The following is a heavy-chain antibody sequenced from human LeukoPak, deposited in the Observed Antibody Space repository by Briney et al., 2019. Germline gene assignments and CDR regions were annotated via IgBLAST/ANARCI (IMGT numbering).Heavy chain of an antibody. Sequence: SETLSLTCTVSGGSISSGRYYWSWIRQRPGKGLEWIGNIYYSGSTYYNPSLKSRVSISVDTSKNHFSLKLRSVTAADTAVFYCARSVYGSGSYYLDYWGQGTLVTVSS. V-gene: IGHV4-31*03. D-gene: IGHD3-10*01. CDR2: IYYSGST. CDR1: GGSISSGRYY. J-gene: IGHJ4*02. CDR3: ARSVYGSGSYYLDY.